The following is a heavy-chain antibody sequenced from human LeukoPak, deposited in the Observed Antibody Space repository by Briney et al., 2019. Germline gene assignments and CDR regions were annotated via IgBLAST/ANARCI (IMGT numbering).Heavy chain of an antibody. CDR3: ARGGYWYDY. D-gene: IGHD2-8*02. J-gene: IGHJ4*02. CDR1: GLTSVTNS. V-gene: IGHV3-53*01. Sequence: SGGSLGFSCEASGLTSVTNSISWARQVPGKGLEWVSVIYSDGSTYYADSVKGRFTISRDNSKNTLYLQMNSLRAEDTAVYYCARGGYWYDYWGQGTLVTVSS. CDR2: IYSDGST.